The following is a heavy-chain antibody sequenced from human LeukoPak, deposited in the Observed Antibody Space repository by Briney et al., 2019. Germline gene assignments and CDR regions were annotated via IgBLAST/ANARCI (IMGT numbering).Heavy chain of an antibody. CDR1: GGSFSGYY. D-gene: IGHD5-18*01. CDR3: ARRGFWTNVDTAMVSWYFDL. CDR2: INHSGST. Sequence: SETLSLTCAVYGGSFSGYYWSWIRQPPGKGLEWIGEINHSGSTNYNPSLKSRVTISVDTSKNQFSLKLSSVTAADTAVYYCARRGFWTNVDTAMVSWYFDLWGRGTLVTVSS. J-gene: IGHJ2*01. V-gene: IGHV4-34*01.